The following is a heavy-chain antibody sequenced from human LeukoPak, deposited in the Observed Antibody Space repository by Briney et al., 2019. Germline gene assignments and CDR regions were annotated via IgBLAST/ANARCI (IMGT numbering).Heavy chain of an antibody. D-gene: IGHD4-17*01. CDR1: GFIFSNYG. Sequence: GGSLRLSCAASGFIFSNYGMHWVRQAPGKGLEWVAVISHDGSNKYYADSVKGRFTISRDNSKNTLYLQMNSLRAEDTAVYYCACPHDYGDYVGAFIIWGQGTMVTVSS. CDR2: ISHDGSNK. V-gene: IGHV3-30*19. J-gene: IGHJ3*02. CDR3: ACPHDYGDYVGAFII.